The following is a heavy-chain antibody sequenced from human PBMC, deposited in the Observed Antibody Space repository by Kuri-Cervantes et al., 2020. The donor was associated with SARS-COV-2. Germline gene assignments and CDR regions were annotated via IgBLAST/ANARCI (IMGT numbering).Heavy chain of an antibody. Sequence: GGSLRLSCAASGFAFDDYAMHWVRQAPGKGLEWVSGISWNSGSQGYADSVKGRFTISRDNAKNSLYLQMNSLRPEDTALYYCAKDINPLGGCDILTGFYKGGYYYGMDVWAQGTTVTVSS. V-gene: IGHV3-9*01. CDR3: AKDINPLGGCDILTGFYKGGYYYGMDV. CDR1: GFAFDDYA. D-gene: IGHD3-9*01. CDR2: ISWNSGSQ. J-gene: IGHJ6*02.